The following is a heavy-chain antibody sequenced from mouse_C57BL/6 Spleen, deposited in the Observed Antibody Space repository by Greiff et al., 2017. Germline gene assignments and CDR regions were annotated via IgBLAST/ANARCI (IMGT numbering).Heavy chain of an antibody. CDR1: GYTFTDYE. CDR2: IDPETGGT. J-gene: IGHJ2*01. D-gene: IGHD1-1*01. Sequence: QVQLQQSGAELVRPGASVTLSCKASGYTFTDYEMHWVKQTPVHGLEWIGAIDPETGGTAYNQKFKGKAILTADKSSSTAYMELRSLTSEVSAVYYCTRPPHLLLRYYFDYWGQGTTLTVSS. V-gene: IGHV1-15*01. CDR3: TRPPHLLLRYYFDY.